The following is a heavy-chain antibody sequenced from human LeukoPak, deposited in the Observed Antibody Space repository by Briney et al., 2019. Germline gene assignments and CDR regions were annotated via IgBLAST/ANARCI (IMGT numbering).Heavy chain of an antibody. CDR3: ARDPHHFVRWLLVTPDY. CDR2: IKQDGSEK. D-gene: IGHD4-23*01. Sequence: GGSLRLSCAASGFTFSSYWMSWVRQAPGKGLEWVASIKQDGSEKYYVDSVKGRLTISRDNAKNSLYLQMNSLRAEDTAVYYCARDPHHFVRWLLVTPDYWGQGTLVTVSS. CDR1: GFTFSSYW. J-gene: IGHJ4*02. V-gene: IGHV3-7*01.